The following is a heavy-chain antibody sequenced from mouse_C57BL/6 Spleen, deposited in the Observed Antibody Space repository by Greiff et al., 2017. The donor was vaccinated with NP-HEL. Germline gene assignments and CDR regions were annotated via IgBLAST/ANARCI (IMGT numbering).Heavy chain of an antibody. Sequence: EVQLQQSGAELVRPGASVKLSCTASGFNIKDDYMHWVKQRPEQGLEWIGWIDPENGDTEYASKFQGKATITADTSSNTAYLQLSSLTSEDTAVYYCTTVVASLDYWGQGTTLTVSS. CDR2: IDPENGDT. CDR3: TTVVASLDY. V-gene: IGHV14-4*01. CDR1: GFNIKDDY. D-gene: IGHD1-1*01. J-gene: IGHJ2*01.